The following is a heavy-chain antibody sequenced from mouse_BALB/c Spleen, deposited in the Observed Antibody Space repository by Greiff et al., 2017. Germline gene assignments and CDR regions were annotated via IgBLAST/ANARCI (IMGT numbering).Heavy chain of an antibody. CDR1: GFNIKDYY. V-gene: IGHV14-1*02. CDR2: IDPENGNT. J-gene: IGHJ3*01. CDR3: APYYGSSPFAY. Sequence: EVKLMESGAELVRPGALVKLSCKASGFNIKDYYMHWVKQRPEQGLEWIGWIDPENGNTIYDPKFQGKASITADTSSNTAYLQLSSLTSEDTAVYYCAPYYGSSPFAYWGQGTLVTVSA. D-gene: IGHD1-1*01.